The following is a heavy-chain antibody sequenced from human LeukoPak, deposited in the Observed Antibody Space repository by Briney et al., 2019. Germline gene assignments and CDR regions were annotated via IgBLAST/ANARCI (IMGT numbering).Heavy chain of an antibody. Sequence: GGSLRLSCAASGFTFSNAWMSWVRQAPGKGLEWVGRIKSKTDGGTTDYAAPVKGRFTISRDNSKNTLYLQMNSLRAEDTAVYYCAKVLIAAVGDAFDIWGQGTMVTVSS. CDR1: GFTFSNAW. CDR3: AKVLIAAVGDAFDI. CDR2: IKSKTDGGTT. J-gene: IGHJ3*02. V-gene: IGHV3-15*01. D-gene: IGHD6-13*01.